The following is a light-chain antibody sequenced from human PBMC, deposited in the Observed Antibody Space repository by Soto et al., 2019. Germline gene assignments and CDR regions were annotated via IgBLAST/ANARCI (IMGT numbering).Light chain of an antibody. CDR2: RVS. V-gene: IGKV2-30*01. J-gene: IGKJ1*01. CDR1: ESLLDDDDGNTY. CDR3: MQGTHWPWT. Sequence: DVVMTQSPLSLPVTLGQPASISCRSSESLLDDDDGNTYLHWFHQRPGQSPRRLISRVSNRISGVPDRFSGSGSGTDFTLKISKVEAEDVGVYYCMQGTHWPWTFGQGTKVEIK.